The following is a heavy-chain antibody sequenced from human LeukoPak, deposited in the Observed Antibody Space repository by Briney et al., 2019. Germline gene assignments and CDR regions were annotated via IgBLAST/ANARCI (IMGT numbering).Heavy chain of an antibody. D-gene: IGHD3-22*01. CDR1: GGSFSGYY. CDR3: ARVTETFYDDSSGYHFDY. Sequence: SETLSLTCAVYGGSFSGYYWSWIRQPPGKGLEWIGEINHSGSTNYNPSLKSRVTISVDTSKNQFSLKLSSVTAADTAIYYCARVTETFYDDSSGYHFDYWGQGTLVTVSS. J-gene: IGHJ4*02. V-gene: IGHV4-34*01. CDR2: INHSGST.